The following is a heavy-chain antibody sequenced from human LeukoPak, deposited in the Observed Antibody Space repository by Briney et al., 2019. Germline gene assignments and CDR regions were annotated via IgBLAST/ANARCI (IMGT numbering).Heavy chain of an antibody. CDR3: ARGQILRYFDWEDAFDI. CDR2: ISAYNGNT. J-gene: IGHJ3*02. V-gene: IGHV1-18*01. D-gene: IGHD3-9*01. Sequence: ASVKVSCKASGYTFTSYGISWVRQAPGQGLEWMGWISAYNGNTNYAQKLQGRVTMTTDTSTSTAYMELRSLRSDDTAVYYCARGQILRYFDWEDAFDIWGQGTMVTVSS. CDR1: GYTFTSYG.